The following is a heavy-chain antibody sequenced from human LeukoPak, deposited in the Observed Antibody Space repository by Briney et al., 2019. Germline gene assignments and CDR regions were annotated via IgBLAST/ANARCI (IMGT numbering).Heavy chain of an antibody. CDR1: GGSFSGYY. CDR3: ARVPDGGNDAFDI. V-gene: IGHV4-34*01. D-gene: IGHD2-8*02. CDR2: INHSGST. J-gene: IGHJ3*02. Sequence: KSSETLSLTCAVYGGSFSGYYWSWIRRPPGKGLEWIGEINHSGSTNYNPSLKSRVTISVDTSKNQLSLKLSSVTGADTAVYYCARVPDGGNDAFDIWGQGTMVTVSS.